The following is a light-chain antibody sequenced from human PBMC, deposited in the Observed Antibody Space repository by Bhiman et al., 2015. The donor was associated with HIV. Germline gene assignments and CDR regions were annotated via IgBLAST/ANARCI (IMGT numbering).Light chain of an antibody. Sequence: SYELTQPPSVSVSPGQTARITCSGDALPKQYAYWYQQKPGQAPVLVIYKDSERPSGSPSSDSLAPAQGRTVTLTISGVQAEDEADYYCQSAGSSASYEVFGGGTKLTVL. CDR3: QSAGSSASYEV. J-gene: IGLJ2*01. CDR2: KDS. V-gene: IGLV3-25*03. CDR1: ALPKQY.